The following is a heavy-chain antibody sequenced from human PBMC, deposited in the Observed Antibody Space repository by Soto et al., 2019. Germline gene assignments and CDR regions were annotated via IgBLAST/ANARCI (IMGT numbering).Heavy chain of an antibody. Sequence: PSETLSLTCTVSGGSITSYYWSWIRQPPGKGLEWIGYIYYSGSTNYNPSLKSRVTISVDTSKNQFSLNLSSVTAADTAVYYCARTVRGGNPYYYYYSMDVWGKGTTVTVSS. J-gene: IGHJ6*03. V-gene: IGHV4-59*01. CDR1: GGSITSYY. CDR2: IYYSGST. CDR3: ARTVRGGNPYYYYYSMDV. D-gene: IGHD3-16*01.